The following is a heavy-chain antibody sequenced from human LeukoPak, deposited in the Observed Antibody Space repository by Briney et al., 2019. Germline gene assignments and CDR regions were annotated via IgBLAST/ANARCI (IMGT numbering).Heavy chain of an antibody. CDR3: AREGGYYYYIDV. Sequence: SQTLSLTCAISGDSVSSNSAAWHWIRQSPSRGLEWLGRTYYRSKWSSDYAISVKSRITTNSDTSKNQFSLQLNSVTPEDTAVYYCAREGGYYYYIDVWGKGITVTVSS. CDR1: GDSVSSNSAA. CDR2: TYYRSKWSS. J-gene: IGHJ6*03. V-gene: IGHV6-1*01.